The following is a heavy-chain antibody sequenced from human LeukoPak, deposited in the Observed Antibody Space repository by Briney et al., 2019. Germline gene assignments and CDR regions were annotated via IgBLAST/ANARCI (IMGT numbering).Heavy chain of an antibody. CDR3: ARARWGRDGYNYYFDY. J-gene: IGHJ4*02. Sequence: SVRISCKASGGTFSSYAISWVRQAPGQRLERIGEIIPIFGTANYAQKFQGRVTITTDESTSTAYMELSSLRSEDTAVYYCARARWGRDGYNYYFDYWGQGTLVTVSS. CDR1: GGTFSSYA. D-gene: IGHD5-24*01. CDR2: IIPIFGTA. V-gene: IGHV1-69*05.